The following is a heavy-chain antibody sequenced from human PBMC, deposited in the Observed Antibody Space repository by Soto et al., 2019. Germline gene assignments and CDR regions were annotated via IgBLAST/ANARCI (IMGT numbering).Heavy chain of an antibody. D-gene: IGHD3-22*01. J-gene: IGHJ4*02. CDR2: ISSSGSTI. CDR3: ARGYYYDSSGYYYGGRGDY. CDR1: GFTFSSYE. Sequence: GGSLRLSCAASGFTFSSYEMNWVRQAPGKGLEWVSYISSSGSTIYYADSVKGRFTISRDNAKNSLYLQMNSLRAEDTAVYYCARGYYYDSSGYYYGGRGDYWGQGTLVTVSS. V-gene: IGHV3-48*03.